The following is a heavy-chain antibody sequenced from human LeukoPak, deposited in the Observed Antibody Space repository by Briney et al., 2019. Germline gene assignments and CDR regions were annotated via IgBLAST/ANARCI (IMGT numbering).Heavy chain of an antibody. D-gene: IGHD2-15*01. Sequence: GGSLRLSCAASGFSFSTYGMHWLRQAPGKGLEWVAVILYDGSNEYYADSVKGRFTISRDISKNTLYLQMDSLRAEDTAVYYCARDLRVAWGQGTLVTVSS. J-gene: IGHJ5*02. CDR1: GFSFSTYG. V-gene: IGHV3-33*01. CDR3: ARDLRVA. CDR2: ILYDGSNE.